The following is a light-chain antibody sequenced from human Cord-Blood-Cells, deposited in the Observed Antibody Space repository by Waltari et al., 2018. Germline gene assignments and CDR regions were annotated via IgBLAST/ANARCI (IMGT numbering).Light chain of an antibody. V-gene: IGLV2-8*01. Sequence: QSALTQPPSASGSPGQSVTISCTGTSSDVGGYNYVSWYQQHPGKAPKLMIYEVSKRPSGGPDRFSGAKSGNTASLTASGLHAEDEADYYCSSYAGSNNLVFGGGTKLTVL. CDR2: EVS. CDR3: SSYAGSNNLV. CDR1: SSDVGGYNY. J-gene: IGLJ3*02.